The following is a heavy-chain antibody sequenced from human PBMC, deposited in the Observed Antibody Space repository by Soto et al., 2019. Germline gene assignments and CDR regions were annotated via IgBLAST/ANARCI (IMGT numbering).Heavy chain of an antibody. Sequence: QVPLEGAGPGLVKALQALSLNFPCSGCSISHASYYRSWIRQHPGKGLEWIGYISHSGSTYYTPSLKSRVIISADTSKNQFSLNLTSVTAADTAVYYCAREYTYGSNFFDCWGQGALVTVSS. V-gene: IGHV4-31*03. CDR1: GCSISHASYY. J-gene: IGHJ4*02. CDR2: ISHSGST. D-gene: IGHD5-18*01. CDR3: AREYTYGSNFFDC.